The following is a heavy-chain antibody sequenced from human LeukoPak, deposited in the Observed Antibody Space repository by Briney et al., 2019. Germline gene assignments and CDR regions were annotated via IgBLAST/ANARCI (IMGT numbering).Heavy chain of an antibody. CDR2: IIPIFGTA. CDR3: ASGSYYYYYYMDV. J-gene: IGHJ6*03. D-gene: IGHD2-21*01. Sequence: SVKVSCKASGGTFSSYAISWMRQAPGQGLEWMGGIIPIFGTANYAQKFQGRVTITTDESTSTAYMELSSLRSEDTAVYYCASGSYYYYYYMDVWGKGTTVTVSS. V-gene: IGHV1-69*05. CDR1: GGTFSSYA.